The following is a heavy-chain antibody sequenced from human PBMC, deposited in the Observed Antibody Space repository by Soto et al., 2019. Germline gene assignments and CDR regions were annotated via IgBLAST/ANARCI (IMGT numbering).Heavy chain of an antibody. CDR2: TYYGGST. V-gene: IGHV4-59*01. D-gene: IGHD2-21*01. CDR3: LRPFDY. J-gene: IGHJ4*02. Sequence: PSETLSLTCSVSGGAITSYYWSWMRQSPGKGLECIGYTYYGGSTNYNPSLKGRVTISVQTSKSQFSLKLNSVYYCVRHGRVQLRPFDYWGQGIQVTVSS. CDR1: GGAITSYY.